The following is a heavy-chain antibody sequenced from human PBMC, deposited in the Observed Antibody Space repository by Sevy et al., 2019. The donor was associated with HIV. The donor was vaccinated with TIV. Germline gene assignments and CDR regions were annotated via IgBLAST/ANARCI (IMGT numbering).Heavy chain of an antibody. D-gene: IGHD3-22*01. Sequence: GRYLRLSCAASGFTVNSNYMSCVRRAPGKGLEWVSVIYSGGSTYYAESVKGRLTISRDNSKNTQYLQRNSLRAEDTAMYYGARGCYYDRSRYLAYFQHWGQGTLVHVSS. V-gene: IGHV3-53*01. J-gene: IGHJ1*01. CDR2: IYSGGST. CDR1: GFTVNSNY. CDR3: ARGCYYDRSRYLAYFQH.